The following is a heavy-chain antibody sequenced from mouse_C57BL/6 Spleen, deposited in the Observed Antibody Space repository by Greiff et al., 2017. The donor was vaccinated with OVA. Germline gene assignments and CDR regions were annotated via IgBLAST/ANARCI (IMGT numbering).Heavy chain of an antibody. V-gene: IGHV1-62-2*01. D-gene: IGHD1-1*01. CDR2: FYPRSGSI. CDR3: ARHEAPSTVVEGYYAMDY. CDR1: GYTFTEYT. J-gene: IGHJ4*01. Sequence: QVQLKESGAELVKPGASVKLSCKASGYTFTEYTIHWVKQRSGQGLEWIGWFYPRSGSIKYNEKFKDKATLTADKSSSTVYMELSRLTSEDSAVYCCARHEAPSTVVEGYYAMDYWGQGTSVTVSS.